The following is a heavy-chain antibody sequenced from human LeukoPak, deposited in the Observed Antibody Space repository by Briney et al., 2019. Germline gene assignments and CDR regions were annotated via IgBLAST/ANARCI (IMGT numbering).Heavy chain of an antibody. CDR2: INQDQNEI. V-gene: IGHV3-7*03. Sequence: PGGSLRLSCAASGFTLSSNWMTWVRQAPGKGLEWVASINQDQNEIHYVDSVRGRFTISRDNSRNTLYLQMNSLRAEDTAVYYCAKDLGGYCSSTSCYAWGQGTLVTVSS. D-gene: IGHD2-2*01. CDR1: GFTLSSNW. CDR3: AKDLGGYCSSTSCYA. J-gene: IGHJ5*02.